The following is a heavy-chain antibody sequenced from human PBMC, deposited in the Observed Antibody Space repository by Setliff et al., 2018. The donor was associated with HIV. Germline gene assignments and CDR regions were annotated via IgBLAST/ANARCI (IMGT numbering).Heavy chain of an antibody. D-gene: IGHD3-3*01. Sequence: ASVKVSCKASGYTFTSYDINWVRQATGQGLEWMGWMNPNSGNTGYAQKFQGRVTMTRNTSISTAYMELSSLRSEDTAVYYCARVPGITIFGVVSPGSYYYYGGRLGPRDHGHRLL. CDR1: GYTFTSYD. CDR2: MNPNSGNT. J-gene: IGHJ6*02. CDR3: ARVPGITIFGVVSPGSYYYYGGR. V-gene: IGHV1-8*02.